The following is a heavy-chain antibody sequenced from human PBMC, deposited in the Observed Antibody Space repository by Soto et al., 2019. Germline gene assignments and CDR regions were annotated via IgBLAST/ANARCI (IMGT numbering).Heavy chain of an antibody. D-gene: IGHD1-26*01. Sequence: GGSLRLSCAASGFTFSNYWMHWVRQAPGKGLVWVSHINRDGSSTNYADSVKGRFTISRDNAKNTLYLQMNSLRAEDTAVYYCARLAKDDGSDYWGQGTLVTVSS. V-gene: IGHV3-74*01. CDR2: INRDGSST. J-gene: IGHJ4*02. CDR1: GFTFSNYW. CDR3: ARLAKDDGSDY.